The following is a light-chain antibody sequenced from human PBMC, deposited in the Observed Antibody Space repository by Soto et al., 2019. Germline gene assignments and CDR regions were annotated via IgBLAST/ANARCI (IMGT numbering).Light chain of an antibody. CDR3: RHSGGLLRT. J-gene: IGKJ1*01. CDR2: DAS. V-gene: IGKV3-20*01. CDR1: QSVSSSS. Sequence: EIGWTKSKDTLSLSPGERATLSCRASQSVSSSSLAWYQQKRGQAPRLLIHDASSRATGIPDRFSGSGSGTDFTLTISRFEPEDVVVYYSRHSGGLLRTFAEGTKVDIK.